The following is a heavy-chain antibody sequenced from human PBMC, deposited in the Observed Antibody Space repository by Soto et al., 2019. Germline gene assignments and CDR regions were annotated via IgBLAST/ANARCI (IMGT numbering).Heavy chain of an antibody. Sequence: EVQLVESGGGLVQPGGSLRLSCAASGFTVSSNYMTWVRQAPGKGLEWVSLIQSGGRTYYAGSVKGRFTTSRDNSKNTLFLQMHNLTVEDSAVYYCAMHYVHSTCGRCYWVPMDVWGNGTTFTVSS. J-gene: IGHJ6*03. V-gene: IGHV3-66*01. D-gene: IGHD2-15*01. CDR1: GFTVSSNY. CDR3: AMHYVHSTCGRCYWVPMDV. CDR2: IQSGGRT.